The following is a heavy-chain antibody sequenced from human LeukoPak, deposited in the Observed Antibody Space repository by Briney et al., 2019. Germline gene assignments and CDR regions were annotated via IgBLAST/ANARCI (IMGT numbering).Heavy chain of an antibody. CDR3: AREELRDWYFGL. J-gene: IGHJ2*01. Sequence: NSSETLSLTCTVSGGSISSYYWSWIRQPPGKGLEWIGYIYYSGSTNYNPSLKSRVTISVDTSKNQFSLKLSSVTAADTAVYYCAREELRDWYFGLWGRGTLVTVSS. CDR1: GGSISSYY. D-gene: IGHD1-26*01. V-gene: IGHV4-59*01. CDR2: IYYSGST.